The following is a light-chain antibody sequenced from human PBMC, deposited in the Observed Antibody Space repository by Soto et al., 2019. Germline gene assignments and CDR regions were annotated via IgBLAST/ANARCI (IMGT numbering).Light chain of an antibody. CDR1: HNIERW. CDR2: DAS. CDR3: QQFAISTT. V-gene: IGKV1-5*01. Sequence: DIQMTQSPSTLSASIGDRFTITCRASHNIERWMAWYQQKPGKAPSLLIFDASTLHSGVPSRFSGSGSGTDFTLTISSLQPDDFATYYCQQFAISTTFGQGTKVDIK. J-gene: IGKJ1*01.